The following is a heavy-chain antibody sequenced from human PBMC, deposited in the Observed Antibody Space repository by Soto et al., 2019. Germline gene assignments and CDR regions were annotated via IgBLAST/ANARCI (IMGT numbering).Heavy chain of an antibody. V-gene: IGHV1-69*01. CDR3: AIAGGYPKSSCYYGRVV. D-gene: IGHD6-13*01. Sequence: QVKLVQSGAEVKKPGSSVKVSCKASGGTFSTYSISWVRQAPGQGLEWMGGSPPIFGTSKYAQNFQGRVTISADESTSTAYMELSSLRSDDTAVYCCAIAGGYPKSSCYYGRVVWGQGTTVTVAS. CDR2: SPPIFGTS. CDR1: GGTFSTYS. J-gene: IGHJ6*02.